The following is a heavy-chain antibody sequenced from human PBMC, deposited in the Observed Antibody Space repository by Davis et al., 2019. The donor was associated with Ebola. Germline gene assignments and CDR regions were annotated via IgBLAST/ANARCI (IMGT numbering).Heavy chain of an antibody. CDR3: VQDFDAFDI. CDR2: IYYSGST. V-gene: IGHV4-59*12. CDR1: GGSISSYY. D-gene: IGHD1-1*01. Sequence: SETLSLTCTVSGGSISSYYWSWIRQPPGKGLEWIGYIYYSGSTNYNPSLKSRVTISVDKSKNQFSLKLSSVTAADTAVYYCVQDFDAFDIWGQGTMVTVSS. J-gene: IGHJ3*02.